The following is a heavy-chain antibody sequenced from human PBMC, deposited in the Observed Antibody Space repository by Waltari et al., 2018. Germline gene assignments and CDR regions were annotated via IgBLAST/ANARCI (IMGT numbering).Heavy chain of an antibody. CDR1: GFPFSGAW. CDR3: TADVPELGAGELDY. CDR2: IKSKVDGETV. D-gene: IGHD6-19*01. J-gene: IGHJ4*02. Sequence: EVQLVESGGGLVQPGGSLRLSCAASGFPFSGAWMTWVRQIPARGLEWVGLIKSKVDGETVDYAVPVKGRFTISRDDSKSTVYLQMNSLKTEDTAVYYCTADVPELGAGELDYWGQGTLVTVSS. V-gene: IGHV3-15*01.